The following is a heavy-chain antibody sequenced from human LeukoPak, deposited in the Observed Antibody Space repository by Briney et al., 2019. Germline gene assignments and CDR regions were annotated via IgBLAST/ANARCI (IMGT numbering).Heavy chain of an antibody. V-gene: IGHV1-2*02. D-gene: IGHD3-22*01. CDR1: GYTFTGYC. CDR3: ARDRADYYDSSGYCV. CDR2: INPNSGGT. J-gene: IGHJ4*02. Sequence: ASVKVSCKASGYTFTGYCMHWVRQAPGQGLEWMGWINPNSGGTNYAQKFQGRVTMTRDTSISTAYMELSRLRSDDTAVSYCARDRADYYDSSGYCVWGQGTLVTVSS.